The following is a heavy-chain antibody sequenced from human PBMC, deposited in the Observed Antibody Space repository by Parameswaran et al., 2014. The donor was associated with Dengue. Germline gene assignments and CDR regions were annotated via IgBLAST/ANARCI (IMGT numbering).Heavy chain of an antibody. D-gene: IGHD3-10*01. V-gene: IGHV2-5*02. CDR3: AHRPSRSMVRGVGFFDY. CDR1: GFSLSTSGVG. CDR2: IYWDDDK. J-gene: IGHJ4*02. Sequence: SGPTLVKPTQTLTLTCTFSGFSLSTSGVGVGWIRQPPGKALEWLALIYWDDDKRYSPSLKSRLTITKDTSKNQVVLTMTNMDPVDTATYYCAHRPSRSMVRGVGFFDYWGQGTLVTVSS.